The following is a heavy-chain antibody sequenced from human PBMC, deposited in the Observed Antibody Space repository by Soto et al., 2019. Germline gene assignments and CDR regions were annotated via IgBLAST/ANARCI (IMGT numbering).Heavy chain of an antibody. CDR1: GGSFSGYY. CDR2: INHSGST. D-gene: IGHD3-3*01. V-gene: IGHV4-34*01. Sequence: SETLSLTCAVYGGSFSGYYWSWIRQPPGKGLEWIGEINHSGSTNYNPSLKGRVTISVDTSKNQSSLKLSSVTAADTAVYYCARGRYDFWSGYYMGGDWFDPWGQGTLVTVSS. J-gene: IGHJ5*02. CDR3: ARGRYDFWSGYYMGGDWFDP.